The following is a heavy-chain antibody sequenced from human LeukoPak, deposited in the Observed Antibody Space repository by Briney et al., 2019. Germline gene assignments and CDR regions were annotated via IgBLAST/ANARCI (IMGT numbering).Heavy chain of an antibody. CDR3: TKVPSSNSRGYFDC. D-gene: IGHD2/OR15-2a*01. CDR2: ISASGGST. V-gene: IGHV3-23*01. CDR1: GFTFNSNA. Sequence: GGSLRLSCAVSGFTFNSNAMTWVGQAPGKGLEWVSGISASGGSTYYADAVKGRFTISRDNLKSTLYLQMNSLRVDDTALYYCTKVPSSNSRGYFDCWGQGTLVTVSS. J-gene: IGHJ4*02.